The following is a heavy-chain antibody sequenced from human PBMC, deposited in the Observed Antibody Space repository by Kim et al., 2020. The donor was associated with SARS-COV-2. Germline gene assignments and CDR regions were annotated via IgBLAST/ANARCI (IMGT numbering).Heavy chain of an antibody. V-gene: IGHV7-4-1*02. CDR3: ARTAAGYRGHHWFDP. CDR2: INTNTGNP. D-gene: IGHD6-13*01. CDR1: GYTFTSYA. Sequence: ASVKVSCKASGYTFTSYAMNWVRQARGQGLEWMGWINTNTGNPTYAQGFTGRFVFSLDTSVSTAYLQISSLKAEDTAVYYCARTAAGYRGHHWFDPWGQGTLVTVSS. J-gene: IGHJ5*02.